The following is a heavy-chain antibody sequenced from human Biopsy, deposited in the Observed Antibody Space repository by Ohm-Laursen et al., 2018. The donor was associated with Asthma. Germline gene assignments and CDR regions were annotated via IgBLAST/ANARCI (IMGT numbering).Heavy chain of an antibody. Sequence: GASVKVSYKSLGGTFNTYVIGWVRQAPGQGLEWMGGINSVFGTTTYPQKFQDRVTITADDSTSTVYMELSSLRSEDTAVCYCARKAGSCISRTCYSLDFWGQGTLVTVSS. CDR1: GGTFNTYV. CDR3: ARKAGSCISRTCYSLDF. D-gene: IGHD2-2*01. J-gene: IGHJ4*02. CDR2: INSVFGTT. V-gene: IGHV1-69*13.